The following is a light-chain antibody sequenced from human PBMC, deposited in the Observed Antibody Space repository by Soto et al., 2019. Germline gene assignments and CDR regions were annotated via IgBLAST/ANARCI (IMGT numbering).Light chain of an antibody. CDR3: QFYGDPSKT. V-gene: IGKV3-20*01. CDR2: DAS. Sequence: EIVLTQSPGTLSLSPGERGTLSCRASQTVSSNFLAWYQQKPGQAPRLLIFDASTRATGIPGRFTGSGSGTDFTLTISRLEPEDFAVYYCQFYGDPSKTFGQGTKVDIK. CDR1: QTVSSNF. J-gene: IGKJ1*01.